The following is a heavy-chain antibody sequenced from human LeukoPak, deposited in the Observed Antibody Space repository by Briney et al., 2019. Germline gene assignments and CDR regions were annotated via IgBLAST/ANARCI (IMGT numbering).Heavy chain of an antibody. V-gene: IGHV1-69*13. CDR3: ARVASGVTNFDY. J-gene: IGHJ4*02. Sequence: GASVKVSCKASGYTFTGYYMHWVRQAPGQGREWMGGIIPIFGTANYAQKFQGRVTITADESTSTAYMELSSLRSEDTAVYYCARVASGVTNFDYWGQGTLVTVSS. CDR2: IIPIFGTA. D-gene: IGHD6-19*01. CDR1: GYTFTGYY.